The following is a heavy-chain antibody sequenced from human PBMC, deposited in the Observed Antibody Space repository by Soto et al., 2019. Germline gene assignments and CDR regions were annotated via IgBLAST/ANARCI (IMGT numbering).Heavy chain of an antibody. V-gene: IGHV1-69*01. J-gene: IGHJ4*02. Sequence: QVQLVQSGAEVKKPGSSVKVSCKASGGTFSSYAISWVRQAPGQGLEWMGGIIPIFGTANYAQKLQGRVTITADESTSTAYMELSSLRSEDTAVYYCARGAITMVRGPFFYWGQGTLVTVSS. CDR3: ARGAITMVRGPFFY. CDR2: IIPIFGTA. D-gene: IGHD3-10*01. CDR1: GGTFSSYA.